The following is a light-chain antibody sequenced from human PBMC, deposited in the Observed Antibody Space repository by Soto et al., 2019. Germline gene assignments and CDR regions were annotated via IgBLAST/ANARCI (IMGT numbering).Light chain of an antibody. V-gene: IGKV1-33*01. CDR2: DAS. CDR3: QQYDNLSSIT. CDR1: QDISHY. Sequence: DIQMTQSPSSLSASIGDRVTITCQASQDISHYLNWYQQKPGKAPKLLIYDASNLETGVPSRFSGSGSGADFTFTISSLQPEDIATYYCQQYDNLSSITFGQGTRLEMK. J-gene: IGKJ5*01.